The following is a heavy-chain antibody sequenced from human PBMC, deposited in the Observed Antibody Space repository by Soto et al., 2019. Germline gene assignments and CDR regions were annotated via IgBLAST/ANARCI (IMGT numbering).Heavy chain of an antibody. J-gene: IGHJ4*02. CDR3: ARLPHDYGGDDGY. CDR2: IYTGGSA. D-gene: IGHD4-17*01. CDR1: GFTVNSNY. V-gene: IGHV3-53*01. Sequence: EVQLVESGGGLIQPGESLRLSCAASGFTVNSNYMSWVRQAPGKGLEWVSVIYTGGSAYYADSVKGRFTISRDNSKNTLYLQMNSLRAEDTAVYYCARLPHDYGGDDGYWGQGTLVTVSS.